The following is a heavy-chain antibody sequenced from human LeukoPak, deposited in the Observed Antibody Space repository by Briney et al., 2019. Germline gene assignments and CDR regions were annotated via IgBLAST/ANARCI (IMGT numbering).Heavy chain of an antibody. J-gene: IGHJ4*02. CDR2: ISSSGSTI. V-gene: IGHV3-48*03. CDR1: GFTFSSYE. CDR3: ARYYGDYGTHFDY. D-gene: IGHD4-17*01. Sequence: GGPLRLSCAASGFTFSSYEMNWVRQAPGKGLEWVSYISSSGSTIYYADSVKGRFTISRDNAKNSLYLQMNSLRAEDTAVYYCARYYGDYGTHFDYWGQGTLVIVSS.